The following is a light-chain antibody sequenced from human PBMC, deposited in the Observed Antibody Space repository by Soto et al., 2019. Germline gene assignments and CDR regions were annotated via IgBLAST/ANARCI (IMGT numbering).Light chain of an antibody. CDR3: QQHNNWPPWT. Sequence: EIVMTQSPATLSVSPGERATLSCRASQSVSSNLAWYQQKPGQAPRLLMYGASTRATGIPDRFSGSGSWTDFTLTISSLQSEDFAVYYCQQHNNWPPWTFGQGTKVEIK. CDR2: GAS. CDR1: QSVSSN. V-gene: IGKV3-15*01. J-gene: IGKJ1*01.